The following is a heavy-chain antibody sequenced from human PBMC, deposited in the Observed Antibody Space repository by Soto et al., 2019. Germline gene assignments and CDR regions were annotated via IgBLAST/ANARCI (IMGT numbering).Heavy chain of an antibody. Sequence: SETLSLTCTASGGSISRYYWSWIRQPPGRGLEWIGYIYYSGSTNYNVSPKSRATISVDTSKNQFSLKLSSVTAADTAVYYCARGEPRGYRYGYVGGLNWFHPWGQGTLVTVSS. D-gene: IGHD5-18*01. CDR3: ARGEPRGYRYGYVGGLNWFHP. CDR2: IYYSGST. J-gene: IGHJ5*02. V-gene: IGHV4-59*01. CDR1: GGSISRYY.